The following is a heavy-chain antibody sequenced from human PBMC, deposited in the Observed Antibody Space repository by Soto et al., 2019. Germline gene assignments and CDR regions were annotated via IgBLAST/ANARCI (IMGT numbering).Heavy chain of an antibody. J-gene: IGHJ4*02. CDR2: INHSGST. CDR3: ARHGSGVMSFDY. D-gene: IGHD3-10*01. V-gene: IGHV4-34*01. Sequence: PSETLSLTCTVSGGSISSYYWSWIRQPPGKGLEWIGEINHSGSTNYNPSLKSRVTISVDTSKNQFSLKLSSVTAADTAVYYCARHGSGVMSFDYWGQGTLVTVSS. CDR1: GGSISSYY.